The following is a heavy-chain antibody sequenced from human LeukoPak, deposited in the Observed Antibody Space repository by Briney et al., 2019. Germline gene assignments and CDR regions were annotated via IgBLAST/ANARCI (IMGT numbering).Heavy chain of an antibody. CDR1: GYTFTDYY. CDR3: ARGSSSSWYLDY. J-gene: IGHJ4*02. V-gene: IGHV1-2*02. CDR2: INPNSGDT. D-gene: IGHD6-13*01. Sequence: ASVKVSCKASGYTFTDYYMHWVRQAPGQGLEWMGWINPNSGDTNYAQKFQGRVTMTRDTSSSSAYMELSRLRSDDTAVYYCARGSSSSWYLDYWGQGTLVTVSS.